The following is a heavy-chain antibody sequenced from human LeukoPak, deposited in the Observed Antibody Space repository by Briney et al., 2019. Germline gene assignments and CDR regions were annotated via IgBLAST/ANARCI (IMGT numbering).Heavy chain of an antibody. Sequence: PGGSLRLSCAASGFTFSSYGMHWVRQAPGKGLEWVSVLSSSGGSTYYADSVKGRFTISRDNSKNTLYLQMNSLRAEDTAVYYCAKGRYYGDYQPFDPWGQGTLVTVSS. J-gene: IGHJ5*02. CDR1: GFTFSSYG. CDR3: AKGRYYGDYQPFDP. CDR2: LSSSGGST. D-gene: IGHD4-17*01. V-gene: IGHV3-23*01.